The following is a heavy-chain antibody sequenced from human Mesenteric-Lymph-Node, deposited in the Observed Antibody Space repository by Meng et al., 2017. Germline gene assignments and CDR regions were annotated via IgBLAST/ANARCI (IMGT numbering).Heavy chain of an antibody. CDR2: IIPSGGMS. Sequence: ASVKVSCKASGYTFTRFYIHWVRQAPGQGLEWMGIIIPSGGMSTSSQRFQGRLTMTRDTSTNTVYMELSSLKSEDTAMYYCARDRDIVVVVTAIIPSISAFDLWGQGTMVTVSS. CDR3: ARDRDIVVVVTAIIPSISAFDL. D-gene: IGHD2-15*01. V-gene: IGHV1-46*01. J-gene: IGHJ3*01. CDR1: GYTFTRFY.